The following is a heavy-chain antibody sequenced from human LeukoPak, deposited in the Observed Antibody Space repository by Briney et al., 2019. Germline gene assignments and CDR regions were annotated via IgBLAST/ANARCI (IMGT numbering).Heavy chain of an antibody. J-gene: IGHJ6*03. V-gene: IGHV3-43D*03. CDR2: FSWYGSSS. Sequence: GGSLRLSCAVSGFSFYDYGMHWVRRAPGRGLGWVLLFSWYGSSSTYADSVKGRFNIYRDNHKHYLYLHMKSLRAEDASLYYCAKYGSGGRSTGTYYYYYYMDVWGKGTTVTVSS. D-gene: IGHD2-15*01. CDR1: GFSFYDYG. CDR3: AKYGSGGRSTGTYYYYYYMDV.